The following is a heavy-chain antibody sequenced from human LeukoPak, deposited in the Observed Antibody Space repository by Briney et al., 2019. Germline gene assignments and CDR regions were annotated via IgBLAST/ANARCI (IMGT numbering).Heavy chain of an antibody. V-gene: IGHV1-8*01. CDR3: ARGTITMVRGLIIRFNWFDP. CDR1: GYTFTSYD. J-gene: IGHJ5*02. D-gene: IGHD3-10*01. CDR2: MNPNSGNT. Sequence: ASVKVSCKASGYTFTSYDINWVRQAPGQGLEWMGWMNPNSGNTGSAQEFQGRVTMTRNTSISTAYMELSSLRSEDTAVYYCARGTITMVRGLIIRFNWFDPWGQGTLVTVSS.